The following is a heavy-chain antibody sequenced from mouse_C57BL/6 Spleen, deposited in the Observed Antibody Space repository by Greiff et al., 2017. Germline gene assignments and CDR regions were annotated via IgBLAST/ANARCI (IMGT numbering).Heavy chain of an antibody. CDR2: IDPSDSYT. J-gene: IGHJ2*01. CDR1: GYTFTSYW. Sequence: QVQLQQPGAELVRPGTSVKLSCKASGYTFTSYWMHWVKQRPGQGLEWIGVIDPSDSYTNYNQKFKGKATLTVDTSSSTAYMQLSSLTSEDSAVYYCARGGLPHYFDYWGQGTTLTVSS. D-gene: IGHD2-4*01. CDR3: ARGGLPHYFDY. V-gene: IGHV1-59*01.